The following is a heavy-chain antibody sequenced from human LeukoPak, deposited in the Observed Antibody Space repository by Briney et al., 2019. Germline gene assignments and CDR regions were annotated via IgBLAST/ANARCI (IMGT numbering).Heavy chain of an antibody. V-gene: IGHV3-23*01. CDR3: AKDHITMVRGVLY. J-gene: IGHJ4*02. D-gene: IGHD3-10*01. CDR1: GFSFSFYW. Sequence: GGSLRLSCAASGFSFSFYWMHWVRQAPGKGLEWVSAISGSGGSTYYADSVKGRFTISRDNSKNTLYLQMNSLRAEDTAVYYCAKDHITMVRGVLYWGQGTLVTVSS. CDR2: ISGSGGST.